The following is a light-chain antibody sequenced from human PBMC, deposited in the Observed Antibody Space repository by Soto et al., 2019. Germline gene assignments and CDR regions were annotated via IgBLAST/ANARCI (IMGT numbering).Light chain of an antibody. J-gene: IGKJ2*01. CDR1: QDITTS. CDR3: QQYDSWPHT. CDR2: GAS. Sequence: ETVLTQSPATLSVSPGERATFSCRASQDITTSLAWYQQKPGQVPRLLIYGASTRATGVPARFRGSGSGTEFTLSISSLQSEDFAIYHCQQYDSWPHTFGQGTKLEIK. V-gene: IGKV3-15*01.